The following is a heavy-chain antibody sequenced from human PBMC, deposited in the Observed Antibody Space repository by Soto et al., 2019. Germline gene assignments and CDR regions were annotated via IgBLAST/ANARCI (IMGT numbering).Heavy chain of an antibody. Sequence: ASVKACCTASGYTFTSYGISWVRQEPGQGLEWMGWISAYNGNTNYAQKLQGRVTMTTDTSTSTAYMELRSLRSDDTAVYYCARMYYDFWSGPPRGWFDPWGQGTLVTVSS. CDR3: ARMYYDFWSGPPRGWFDP. CDR1: GYTFTSYG. CDR2: ISAYNGNT. J-gene: IGHJ5*02. D-gene: IGHD3-3*01. V-gene: IGHV1-18*01.